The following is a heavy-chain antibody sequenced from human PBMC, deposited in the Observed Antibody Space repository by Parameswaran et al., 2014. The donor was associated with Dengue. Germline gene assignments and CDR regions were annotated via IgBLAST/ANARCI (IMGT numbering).Heavy chain of an antibody. CDR3: TTDGYYYYGMDV. V-gene: IGHV3-15*01. CDR2: IKSKTDGGTT. J-gene: IGHJ6*02. Sequence: WIRQPPGKGLEWVGRIKSKTDGGTTDYAAPVKGRFTISRDDSKNTLYLQMNSLKTEDTAVYYCTTDGYYYYGMDVWGQGTTVTVSS.